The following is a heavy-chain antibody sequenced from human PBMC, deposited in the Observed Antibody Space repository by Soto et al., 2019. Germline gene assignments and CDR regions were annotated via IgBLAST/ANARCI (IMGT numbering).Heavy chain of an antibody. D-gene: IGHD1-26*01. CDR2: ISGSSDAT. CDR1: GFTFSAYA. Sequence: EVQLLESGGGLVQPGGSLRLSCAASGFTFSAYAMTWVRQTPGRGLEWVSTISGSSDATYYADSVKGRFTFSRDNSKNTVYLQMSSLRADDTAVYFSAKDRVGVLSGTTFSSWGQGTLVTVSS. CDR3: AKDRVGVLSGTTFSS. J-gene: IGHJ5*02. V-gene: IGHV3-23*01.